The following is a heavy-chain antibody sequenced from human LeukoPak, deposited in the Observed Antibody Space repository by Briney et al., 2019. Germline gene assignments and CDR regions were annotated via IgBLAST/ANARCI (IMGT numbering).Heavy chain of an antibody. D-gene: IGHD3-3*01. CDR2: IIPIFGTA. V-gene: IGHV1-69*05. CDR3: AILRAYYDFWSGYYTVDY. CDR1: GGTFSSYA. J-gene: IGHJ4*02. Sequence: SVKVSCKASGGTFSSYAISWVRQAPGQGLEWMGGIIPIFGTANYAQKFQGRVTITTNESTSTAYMELSSLRSEDTAVYYCAILRAYYDFWSGYYTVDYWGQGTLVTVSS.